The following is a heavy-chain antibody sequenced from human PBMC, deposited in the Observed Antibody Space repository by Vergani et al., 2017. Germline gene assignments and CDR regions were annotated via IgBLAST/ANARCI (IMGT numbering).Heavy chain of an antibody. J-gene: IGHJ6*02. CDR1: GFTFSSYG. V-gene: IGHV3-30*03. Sequence: QVQLVESGGGVVQPGRSLRLSCAASGFTFSSYGMHWVRQAPGKGLEWVAVISYDGSNKYYADSVKGRFTISRDNSKNTLYLQMNSLRAEDTAVYYCARDRRRQNLYGMDVWGQGTTVTVSS. D-gene: IGHD5-24*01. CDR3: ARDRRRQNLYGMDV. CDR2: ISYDGSNK.